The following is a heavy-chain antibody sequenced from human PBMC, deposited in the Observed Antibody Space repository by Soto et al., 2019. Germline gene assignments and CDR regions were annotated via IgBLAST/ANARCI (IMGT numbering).Heavy chain of an antibody. D-gene: IGHD5-18*01. CDR1: GGSISSSSYY. CDR3: ARHLGGGASYGS. Sequence: QLQLQESGPGLVKPSETLSLTCTVSGGSISSSSYYLGWIRQPPGKGLEWIGSIYYSGSTYYNPSLKSRVSIFVDTSKNQFSLKLSSVTAADTAVYYCARHLGGGASYGSWGQGTLVTVSS. CDR2: IYYSGST. V-gene: IGHV4-39*01. J-gene: IGHJ4*02.